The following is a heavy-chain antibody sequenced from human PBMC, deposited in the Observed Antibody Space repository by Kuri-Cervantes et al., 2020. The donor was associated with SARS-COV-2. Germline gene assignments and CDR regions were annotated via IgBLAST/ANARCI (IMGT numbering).Heavy chain of an antibody. CDR1: GYSISSGCY. D-gene: IGHD3-3*01. Sequence: SETLSLTCTVSGYSISSGCYWSWIRQPPGKGLEWIGYIYYSGSTNYNPSLKSRVTISVDTSKNQFSLKLSSVTAADTAVYYCARWNYDFWSGYYYPLIDYWGQGTLVTVSS. CDR2: IYYSGST. J-gene: IGHJ4*02. CDR3: ARWNYDFWSGYYYPLIDY. V-gene: IGHV4-38-2*02.